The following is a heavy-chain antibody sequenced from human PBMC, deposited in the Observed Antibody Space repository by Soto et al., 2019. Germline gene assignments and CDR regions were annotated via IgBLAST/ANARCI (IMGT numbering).Heavy chain of an antibody. CDR3: AKEPLPFIYATETPHFDY. D-gene: IGHD3-10*01. Sequence: PGGSLRLSCAASGFTFSSYGMHWVRQAPGKGLEWVAVISYDGSNKYYADSVKGRFTISRDNSKNTLYLQMNSLRAEDTAVYYCAKEPLPFIYATETPHFDYWGQGTLVTVSS. CDR1: GFTFSSYG. V-gene: IGHV3-30*18. J-gene: IGHJ4*02. CDR2: ISYDGSNK.